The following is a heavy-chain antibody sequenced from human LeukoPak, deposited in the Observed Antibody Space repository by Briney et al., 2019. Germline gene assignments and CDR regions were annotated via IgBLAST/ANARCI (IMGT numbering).Heavy chain of an antibody. Sequence: SETLSLTCTVSGGSISSYYWSWIRQPPGKGLEWIGYIYYSGSTNYNPSLKSRVTISVDTSKNQFSLKLSSVTAADTAVYYCARDRVAVAGSVGYWFDPWGQGTLVTVSS. CDR3: ARDRVAVAGSVGYWFDP. CDR1: GGSISSYY. J-gene: IGHJ5*02. V-gene: IGHV4-59*12. D-gene: IGHD6-19*01. CDR2: IYYSGST.